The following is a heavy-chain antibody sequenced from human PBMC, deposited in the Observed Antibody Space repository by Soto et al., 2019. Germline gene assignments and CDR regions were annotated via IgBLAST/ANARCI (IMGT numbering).Heavy chain of an antibody. D-gene: IGHD5-18*01. J-gene: IGHJ1*01. CDR1: GGSISSSSYY. Sequence: SETLSLTCTVSGGSISSSSYYWGWIRQPPGKGLEWIGSIYYSGSTYYNPSLKSRVTISVDTSKNQFSLKLSSVTAADTAVYYCARHVRGYSLNPRKLHAYRAQRTPVPVSS. V-gene: IGHV4-39*01. CDR2: IYYSGST. CDR3: ARHVRGYSLNPRKLHAY.